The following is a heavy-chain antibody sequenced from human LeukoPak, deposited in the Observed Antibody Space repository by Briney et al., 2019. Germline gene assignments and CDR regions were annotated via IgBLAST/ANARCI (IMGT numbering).Heavy chain of an antibody. D-gene: IGHD3-16*01. CDR1: GYSFTSYW. V-gene: IGHV5-51*01. CDR2: IYPGDSDT. Sequence: GESLKISCKGSGYSFTSYWIGWVRQLPGKGLVGMGIIYPGDSDTRYSPSFQGQVTISADKSISTAYLQWSSLKASDTAMYYCARLRMYDAFDIWGQGTMVTVSS. J-gene: IGHJ3*02. CDR3: ARLRMYDAFDI.